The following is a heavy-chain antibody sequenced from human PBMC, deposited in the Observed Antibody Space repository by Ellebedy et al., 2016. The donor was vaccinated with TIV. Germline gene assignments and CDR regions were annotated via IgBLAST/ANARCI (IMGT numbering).Heavy chain of an antibody. CDR2: IWYDGSKE. Sequence: GGSLRLXCAASGFNFRSYGMHWVRQAPGKGLEWVALIWYDGSKEFYADSVKGRFTISRDNSENTLFLQMNNLGDEDTALYFCVRGEPIADFWGQGTLVAVSS. CDR1: GFNFRSYG. J-gene: IGHJ4*02. V-gene: IGHV3-33*01. CDR3: VRGEPIADF. D-gene: IGHD1-26*01.